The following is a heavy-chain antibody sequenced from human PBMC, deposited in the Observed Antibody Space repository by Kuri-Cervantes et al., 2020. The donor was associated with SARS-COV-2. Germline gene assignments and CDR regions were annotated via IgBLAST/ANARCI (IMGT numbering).Heavy chain of an antibody. V-gene: IGHV1-8*02. CDR1: GYTFTTYD. CDR3: ARDSGDWTPDAFDI. Sequence: ASVKVSCKASGYTFTTYDINWVRQATGQGLEWLGWMNPDSGNSGYAQNFRGRVTMTRDTSISTAYMELGSLRSEDSAIYYCARDSGDWTPDAFDIWGQGTMVTVSS. J-gene: IGHJ3*02. CDR2: MNPDSGNS. D-gene: IGHD5-12*01.